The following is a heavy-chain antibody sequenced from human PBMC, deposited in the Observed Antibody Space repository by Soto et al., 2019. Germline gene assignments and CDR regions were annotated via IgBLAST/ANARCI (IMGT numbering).Heavy chain of an antibody. J-gene: IGHJ4*02. D-gene: IGHD6-13*01. V-gene: IGHV3-7*03. CDR3: ARDPLAASFDY. CDR2: IKQDGSEK. Sequence: EVQLVESGGGLVQPGGSLRLSCAASGFTFSSYWMSWVRQAPGKGLEWVANIKQDGSEKYYVDSVKGRFTISRDNAKKSLYLQMNSLRAEDTAVYYCARDPLAASFDYWGQGTLVTVSS. CDR1: GFTFSSYW.